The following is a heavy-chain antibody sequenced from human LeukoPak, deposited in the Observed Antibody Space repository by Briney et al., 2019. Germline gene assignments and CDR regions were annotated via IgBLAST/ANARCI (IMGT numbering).Heavy chain of an antibody. CDR2: ISGSGGST. J-gene: IGHJ4*02. V-gene: IGHV3-23*01. CDR3: AKDQGVYDYVWGSYRYSPFDY. Sequence: PGGSLRLSCAASGFTFSSYAMSWVRQAPGKGLEWVSAISGSGGSTYYADSVKGRFTISRDNSKNTLYLQMNSLRAEDTAVYYCAKDQGVYDYVWGSYRYSPFDYWGQGTPVTVSS. D-gene: IGHD3-16*02. CDR1: GFTFSSYA.